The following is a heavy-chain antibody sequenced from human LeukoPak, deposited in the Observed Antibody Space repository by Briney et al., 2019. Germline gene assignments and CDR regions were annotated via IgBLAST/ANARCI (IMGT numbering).Heavy chain of an antibody. CDR3: ARGGAARLHFQK. Sequence: PSETLSLTCTVSGGSLSTYYWNWIRQPPGKGLEWIGYIYHSGSTNYNPSLQSRVTISVDTSKNQFSLNLNSVTAADTAVYYCARGGAARLHFQKWGQGTLVTVSS. CDR2: IYHSGST. CDR1: GGSLSTYY. D-gene: IGHD6-6*01. J-gene: IGHJ1*01. V-gene: IGHV4-59*01.